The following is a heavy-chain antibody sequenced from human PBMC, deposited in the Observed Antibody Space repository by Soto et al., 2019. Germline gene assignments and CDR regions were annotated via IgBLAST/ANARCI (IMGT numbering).Heavy chain of an antibody. CDR1: GFTFSSYW. Sequence: PGGSLRLSCAASGFTFSSYWMSWVRQAPGKGLEWVANIKQDGSEKYYVDSVKGRFTISRDNAKNSLYLQMNSLRAEDTAVYYCARGHSCSWPRGLNWFDSWGQGTLVTVSS. V-gene: IGHV3-7*01. J-gene: IGHJ5*01. CDR2: IKQDGSEK. CDR3: ARGHSCSWPRGLNWFDS. D-gene: IGHD6-13*01.